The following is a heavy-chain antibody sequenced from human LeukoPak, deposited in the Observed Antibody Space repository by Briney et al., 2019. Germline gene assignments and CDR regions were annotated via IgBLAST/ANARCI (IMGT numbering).Heavy chain of an antibody. CDR2: INPNSGGT. CDR1: GYTFTGYY. V-gene: IGHV1-2*02. D-gene: IGHD2-15*01. CDR3: ARGGYCSGGSCYGGFQH. Sequence: ASVKVSCKASGYTFTGYYRHWVRQAPGQGLEWMGWINPNSGGTNYAQKFQGRVTMTRDTSISTAYMELSRLRSDDTAVYYCARGGYCSGGSCYGGFQHWGQGTLVTVSS. J-gene: IGHJ1*01.